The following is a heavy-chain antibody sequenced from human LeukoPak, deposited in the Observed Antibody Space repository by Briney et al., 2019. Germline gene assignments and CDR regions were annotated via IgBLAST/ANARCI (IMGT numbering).Heavy chain of an antibody. D-gene: IGHD6-13*01. CDR2: IIPILGIA. CDR3: VRGPAAGTGS. Sequence: SVKVPCKASGGTFSSYAISWVRQAPGQGLEWMGRIIPILGIANYAQKFQGRVTITADKSTSTAYMELSSLRSEDTAVYYCVRGPAAGTGSWGQGTLVTVSS. CDR1: GGTFSSYA. J-gene: IGHJ5*02. V-gene: IGHV1-69*04.